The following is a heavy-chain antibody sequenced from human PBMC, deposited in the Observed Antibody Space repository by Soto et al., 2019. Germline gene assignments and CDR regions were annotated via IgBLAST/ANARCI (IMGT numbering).Heavy chain of an antibody. CDR3: AKDQEYYYDSSGYYFIDY. CDR2: ISYDGSNK. D-gene: IGHD3-22*01. J-gene: IGHJ4*02. Sequence: VGSLRLSCAASGFTFSSYGMHWVRQAPGKGLEWVAVISYDGSNKYYADSVKGRFTISRDNSKNTLYLQMNSLRAEDTAVYYCAKDQEYYYDSSGYYFIDYWGQGTLVTVSS. V-gene: IGHV3-30*18. CDR1: GFTFSSYG.